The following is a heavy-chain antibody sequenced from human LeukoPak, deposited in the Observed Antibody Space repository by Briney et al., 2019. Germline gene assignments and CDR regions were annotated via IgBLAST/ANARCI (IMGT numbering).Heavy chain of an antibody. J-gene: IGHJ4*02. CDR3: ARYDVWGTYRAFDY. CDR1: GGSISSSSDY. V-gene: IGHV4-39*07. Sequence: SETLSLTYTVSGGSISSSSDYWGWIRQAPGKGLEWIGFIYHSGSTYYNPSLKSRVTISVDTSKNQFSLKLSSVTAADTAVYYCARYDVWGTYRAFDYWGQGTLVTVSS. D-gene: IGHD3-16*02. CDR2: IYHSGST.